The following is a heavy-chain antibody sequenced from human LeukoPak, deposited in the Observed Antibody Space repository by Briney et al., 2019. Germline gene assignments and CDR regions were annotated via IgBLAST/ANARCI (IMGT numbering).Heavy chain of an antibody. J-gene: IGHJ1*01. Sequence: PSETLSLTCTVSGGSISSNSYYWGWVRQPPGKGLEWIGSIYYSGSTYYNPSLKSRVTISVDTSKNQFSLKLSSVTAADTAVYYCARQGYCSSTSCTTIQHWGQGTLVTVSS. CDR1: GGSISSNSYY. CDR2: IYYSGST. CDR3: ARQGYCSSTSCTTIQH. V-gene: IGHV4-39*07. D-gene: IGHD2-2*01.